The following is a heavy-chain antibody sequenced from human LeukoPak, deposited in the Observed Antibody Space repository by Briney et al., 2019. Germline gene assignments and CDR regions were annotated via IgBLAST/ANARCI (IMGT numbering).Heavy chain of an antibody. CDR1: GYTFTGYY. Sequence: ASVKVSCKASGYTFTGYYMHWVRQAPGQGLEWMGSINPNSGGTNYAQKFQGRVTMTRDTSISTAYMELSRLRSDDTAVYYCARVYDYYDSSGYGGWGQGTLVTVSS. J-gene: IGHJ4*02. V-gene: IGHV1-2*02. CDR3: ARVYDYYDSSGYGG. D-gene: IGHD3-22*01. CDR2: INPNSGGT.